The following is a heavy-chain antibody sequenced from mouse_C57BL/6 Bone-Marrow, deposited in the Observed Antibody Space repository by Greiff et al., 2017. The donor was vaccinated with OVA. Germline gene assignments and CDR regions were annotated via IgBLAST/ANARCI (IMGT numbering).Heavy chain of an antibody. D-gene: IGHD4-1*01. CDR2: ISDGGSYT. CDR1: GFTFSSYA. Sequence: EVHLVESGGGLVKPGGSLKLSCAASGFTFSSYAMSWVRQTPEKRLEWVATISDGGSYTYYPDNVKGRFTISRDNAKNNLYLQMSHLKSEDTAMYYCARDLPNWDYFDYWGQGTTLTVSS. V-gene: IGHV5-4*01. CDR3: ARDLPNWDYFDY. J-gene: IGHJ2*01.